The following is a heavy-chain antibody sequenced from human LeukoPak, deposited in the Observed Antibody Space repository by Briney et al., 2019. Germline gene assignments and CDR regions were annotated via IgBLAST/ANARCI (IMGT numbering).Heavy chain of an antibody. CDR2: ISYDGSNK. J-gene: IGHJ4*02. V-gene: IGHV3-30*04. CDR1: GFTFSTYA. D-gene: IGHD1-26*01. CDR3: ARKWELPPDY. Sequence: GRSLRLSCAASGFTFSTYAMNWVRQAPGKGLEWVAVISYDGSNKYYADSVKGRFTISRDNSKNTLFLQMNSLRAEDTAVYYCARKWELPPDYWGQGTLVTVSS.